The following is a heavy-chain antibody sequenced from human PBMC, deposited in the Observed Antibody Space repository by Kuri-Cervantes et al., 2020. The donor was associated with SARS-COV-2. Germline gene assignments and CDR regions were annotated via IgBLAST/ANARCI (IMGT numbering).Heavy chain of an antibody. J-gene: IGHJ4*02. Sequence: ASVKVSCKASGYTLSDYYLHWVRQAPGQGLEGRGWINPNSDDTNYAQKFQGRVTLTTYTSTNTAYMELNRLRSYDTAVYYCASFLRHSTTVVDWGQGTLVTVSS. D-gene: IGHD4-23*01. CDR1: GYTLSDYY. CDR3: ASFLRHSTTVVD. V-gene: IGHV1-2*02. CDR2: INPNSDDT.